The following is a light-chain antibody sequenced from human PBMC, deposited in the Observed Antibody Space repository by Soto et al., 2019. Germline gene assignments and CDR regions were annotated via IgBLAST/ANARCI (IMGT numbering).Light chain of an antibody. J-gene: IGKJ5*01. CDR1: QSVSSN. Sequence: EIVFTQSPGTLSLSPGERATLSCRVSQSVSSNYLAWHQQKPGQSPRLLIYGASTRATGIPARFSGSGSGTEFTLTISSLQSEDFAVYYCQQYNNWPPITFGQGTRLEIK. V-gene: IGKV3-15*01. CDR3: QQYNNWPPIT. CDR2: GAS.